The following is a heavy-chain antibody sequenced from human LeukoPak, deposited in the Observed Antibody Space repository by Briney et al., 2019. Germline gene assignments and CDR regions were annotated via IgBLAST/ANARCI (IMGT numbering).Heavy chain of an antibody. J-gene: IGHJ4*02. CDR3: ARDYGSGIYSFHFDY. CDR1: GFTFSSYW. V-gene: IGHV3-74*01. CDR2: INSDGRST. Sequence: PGGSLRLSCVASGFTFSSYWMHWVRQAPGKGLVWVSRINSDGRSTSYADSVKGRFTISRDNSKNTLYLQMNSLRAEDTAVYYCARDYGSGIYSFHFDYWGQGTLVTVSS. D-gene: IGHD3-10*01.